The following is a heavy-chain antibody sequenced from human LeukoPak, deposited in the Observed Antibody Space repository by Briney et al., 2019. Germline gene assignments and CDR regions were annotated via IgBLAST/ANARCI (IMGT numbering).Heavy chain of an antibody. CDR3: AANSADYNTLGSSYKV. J-gene: IGHJ4*02. CDR2: INHSGST. D-gene: IGHD3-10*01. V-gene: IGHV4-34*01. CDR1: GGSFSGYY. Sequence: SETLSLTCAVYGGSFSGYYWSWIRQPPGKGLEWIGEINHSGSTNYNPSLKGRVTISVDTSKNQFSLKLNSVTAADTAVFYCAANSADYNTLGSSYKVWGQGTLVTVSS.